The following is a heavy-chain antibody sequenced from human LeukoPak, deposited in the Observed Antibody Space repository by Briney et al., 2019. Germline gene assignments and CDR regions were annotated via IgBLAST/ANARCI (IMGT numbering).Heavy chain of an antibody. CDR2: ISGSGGST. J-gene: IGHJ4*02. CDR3: ARESYSSSWYLDY. V-gene: IGHV3-23*01. CDR1: GFTFSSYG. Sequence: GGSLRLSCAASGFTFSSYGMSWVRQAPGKGLEWVSAISGSGGSTYYADSVKGRFTISRDNAKNSLYLQMNSLRAEDTAVYYCARESYSSSWYLDYWGQGTLVTVSS. D-gene: IGHD6-13*01.